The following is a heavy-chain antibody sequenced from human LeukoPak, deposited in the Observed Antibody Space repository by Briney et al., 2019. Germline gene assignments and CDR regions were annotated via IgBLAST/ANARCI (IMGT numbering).Heavy chain of an antibody. Sequence: WASVKVSSKASGGTFIIYTISWVRQAPGQGLEWMGRIIPILGIANYAQKFQGRVTITADKSTSTAYMELSSLRSEDTAVYYCASIFYDSSGHFDYWGQGTLVTVSS. V-gene: IGHV1-69*02. J-gene: IGHJ4*02. CDR1: GGTFIIYT. CDR2: IIPILGIA. CDR3: ASIFYDSSGHFDY. D-gene: IGHD3-22*01.